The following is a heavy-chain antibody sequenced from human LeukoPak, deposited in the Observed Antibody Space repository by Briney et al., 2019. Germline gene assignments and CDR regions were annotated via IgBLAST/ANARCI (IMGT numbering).Heavy chain of an antibody. CDR3: ARDMVRGVLPYYYYYGMDV. J-gene: IGHJ6*02. CDR2: ISSSSSTI. Sequence: GGSLRLSCAASGFTFSSYSMNWVRQAPGKRLEWVSYISSSSSTIYYADSVKGRFTISRDNAKNSLYLQMNSLRAEDTAVYYCARDMVRGVLPYYYYYGMDVWGQGTTVTVSS. CDR1: GFTFSSYS. D-gene: IGHD3-10*01. V-gene: IGHV3-48*01.